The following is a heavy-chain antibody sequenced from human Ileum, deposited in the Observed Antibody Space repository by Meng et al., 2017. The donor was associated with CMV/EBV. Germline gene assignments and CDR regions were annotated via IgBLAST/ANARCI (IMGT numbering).Heavy chain of an antibody. D-gene: IGHD3-3*01. CDR1: GFTCSRSA. Sequence: LKLSLAAFGFTCSRSAISWVRRTPGKGLGWVSANSDSSRTTYYAASVKGQFTISRDTSKNTVFLQMNDLRANDSAVYFSADLGVEGYWGQGTLVTVSS. CDR3: ADLGVEGY. CDR2: NSDSSRTT. V-gene: IGHV3-23*01. J-gene: IGHJ4*02.